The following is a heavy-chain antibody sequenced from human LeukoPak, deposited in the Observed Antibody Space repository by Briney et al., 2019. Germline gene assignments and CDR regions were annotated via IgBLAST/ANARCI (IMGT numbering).Heavy chain of an antibody. CDR3: ARGGSSSEGYYYYGMDV. V-gene: IGHV4-34*01. J-gene: IGHJ6*02. Sequence: SETLSLTCAVYGGSFSAYYWSWIRQPPGKGLEWIGEINHSGTTNYNPSLKSRVTISVDTSKHQFSLKLSSVTAADTAVYYCARGGSSSEGYYYYGMDVWGQGTTVTVSS. CDR2: INHSGTT. D-gene: IGHD6-6*01. CDR1: GGSFSAYY.